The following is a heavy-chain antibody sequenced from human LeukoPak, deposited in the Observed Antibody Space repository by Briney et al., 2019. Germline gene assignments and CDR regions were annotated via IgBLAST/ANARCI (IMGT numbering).Heavy chain of an antibody. CDR3: AIYHYLRAPVAGTGSAFDI. CDR1: GGSISSSSYY. V-gene: IGHV4-39*01. Sequence: PSETLSLTCTVSGGSISSSSYYWGWIRQPPGKGLEWIGSIYYSGSTYYNPSLKSRVTISVDTSKNQFSLKLSSVTAADTAVYYCAIYHYLRAPVAGTGSAFDIWGQGTMVTVSS. D-gene: IGHD6-19*01. CDR2: IYYSGST. J-gene: IGHJ3*02.